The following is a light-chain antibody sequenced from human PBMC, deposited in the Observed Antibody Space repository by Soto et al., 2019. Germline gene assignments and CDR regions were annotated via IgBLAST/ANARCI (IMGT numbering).Light chain of an antibody. J-gene: IGKJ1*01. CDR2: WAS. CDR1: QSVLYSSNNKNY. V-gene: IGKV4-1*01. CDR3: QQYFSFPWT. Sequence: DIVMTQSPDSLAVSLGERATINCKSSQSVLYSSNNKNYLAWYQQRPGQPPNLLIYWASTRESGVPDRFSGSGSGTDFTLTISSLQAEYVAIYYCQQYFSFPWTFGQGTKVEIK.